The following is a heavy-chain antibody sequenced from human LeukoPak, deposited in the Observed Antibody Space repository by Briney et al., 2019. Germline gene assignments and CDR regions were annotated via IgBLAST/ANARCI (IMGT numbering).Heavy chain of an antibody. CDR1: GFTVSSNY. J-gene: IGHJ6*02. Sequence: GGSLRLSCAASGFTVSSNYMSWVRQAPGKGLEWGSFIYSGGSTYYADSVKGRFTISRDDSKNTLYLQMNSLRAEDTAVYYCARDWRWKAVNYYYGMDVWGQGTTVTVSS. CDR2: IYSGGST. D-gene: IGHD4-23*01. V-gene: IGHV3-66*02. CDR3: ARDWRWKAVNYYYGMDV.